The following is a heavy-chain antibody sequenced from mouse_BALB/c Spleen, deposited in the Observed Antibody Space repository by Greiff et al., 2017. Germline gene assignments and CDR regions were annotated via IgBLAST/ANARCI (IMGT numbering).Heavy chain of an antibody. Sequence: VQLQQSGAELAKPGASVKMSCKASGYTFTSYWMHWVKQRPGQGLEWIGYINPSTGYTEYNQKFKDKATLTADKSSSTAYMQLSSLTSEDSAVYYCARYGNYLGFAYWGQGTLVTVSA. CDR3: ARYGNYLGFAY. CDR2: INPSTGYT. J-gene: IGHJ3*01. D-gene: IGHD2-1*01. V-gene: IGHV1-7*01. CDR1: GYTFTSYW.